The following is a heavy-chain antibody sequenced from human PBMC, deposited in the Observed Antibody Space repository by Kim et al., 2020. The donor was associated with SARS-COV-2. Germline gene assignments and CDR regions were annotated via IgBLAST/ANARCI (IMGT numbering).Heavy chain of an antibody. Sequence: TNYSQSLTRRVTLSVDTSTNQFDLKLSTVAAADTAVYYCARGYGDLDYWGQGTLVTVSS. CDR2: T. D-gene: IGHD4-17*01. J-gene: IGHJ4*02. V-gene: IGHV4-34*01. CDR3: ARGYGDLDY.